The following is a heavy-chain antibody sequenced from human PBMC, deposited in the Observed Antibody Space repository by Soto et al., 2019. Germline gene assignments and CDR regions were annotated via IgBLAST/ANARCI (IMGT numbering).Heavy chain of an antibody. CDR3: ARQKRQSEAGTGIGWANDAFDI. CDR1: GYSFTSYW. Sequence: GGSLKISCQGSGYSFTSYWIGWVRQLPGKGLEWMGIIYPGDSDTRYSPSFQGQVTISADKSISTAYLQWSSLKASDTAMYYCARQKRQSEAGTGIGWANDAFDIWGQGTMVTVSS. J-gene: IGHJ3*02. V-gene: IGHV5-51*01. CDR2: IYPGDSDT. D-gene: IGHD6-13*01.